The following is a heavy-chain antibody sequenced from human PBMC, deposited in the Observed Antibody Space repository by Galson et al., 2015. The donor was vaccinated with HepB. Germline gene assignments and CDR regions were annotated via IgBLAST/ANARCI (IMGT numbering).Heavy chain of an antibody. J-gene: IGHJ6*03. CDR3: AKDNRYSSSWAPYYYYYYMDV. V-gene: IGHV3-30*18. D-gene: IGHD6-13*01. CDR1: GFTFSSYG. Sequence: SLRLSCAASGFTFSSYGMHWVRQAPGKGLEWVAVISYDGSNKYYADSVKGRFTISRDNSKNTLYLQMNSLRAEDTAVYYCAKDNRYSSSWAPYYYYYYMDVWGKGTTVTVSS. CDR2: ISYDGSNK.